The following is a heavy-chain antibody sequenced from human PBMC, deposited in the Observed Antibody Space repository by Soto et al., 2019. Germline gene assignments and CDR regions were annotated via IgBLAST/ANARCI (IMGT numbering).Heavy chain of an antibody. Sequence: QVQLVQSGAEVTKPGSSVKVSCKASGGTFSTYDICWVRQAPGQGLEWTGGIIPLVGTANYAQQFQGRATIIADESTRTAYMELRRLRSEDTAVYYCAINEGTDGYKFAYWGQGNLVTVSS. CDR1: GGTFSTYD. J-gene: IGHJ4*02. CDR2: IIPLVGTA. D-gene: IGHD5-12*01. CDR3: AINEGTDGYKFAY. V-gene: IGHV1-69*01.